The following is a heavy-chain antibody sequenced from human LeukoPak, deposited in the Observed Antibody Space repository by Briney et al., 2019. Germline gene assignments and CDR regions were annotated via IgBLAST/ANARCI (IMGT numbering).Heavy chain of an antibody. V-gene: IGHV4-59*08. CDR3: ARSSSDCSGGSCLHY. CDR1: GGSISSYY. D-gene: IGHD2-15*01. CDR2: IYYSGST. Sequence: SETLSLTCTVSGGSISSYYWSWIRQPPGKGLEWIGYIYYSGSTNYNPSLKSRVTISVDTSKNQFSLKLNSVTAADTAVYYCARSSSDCSGGSCLHYWGQGTLVTVSS. J-gene: IGHJ4*02.